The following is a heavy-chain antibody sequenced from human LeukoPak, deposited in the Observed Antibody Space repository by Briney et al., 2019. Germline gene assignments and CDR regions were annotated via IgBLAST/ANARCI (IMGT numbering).Heavy chain of an antibody. CDR3: AYLSISMIVVD. V-gene: IGHV3-11*06. CDR1: GFTFNNAW. CDR2: ISSSSSYT. D-gene: IGHD3-22*01. Sequence: GGSLRLSCAASGFTFNNAWMNWVRQAPGKGLEWVSYISSSSSYTNYADSVKGRFTISRDNAKNSLYLQMNSLRAEDTAVYYCAYLSISMIVVDWGQGTLVTVSS. J-gene: IGHJ4*02.